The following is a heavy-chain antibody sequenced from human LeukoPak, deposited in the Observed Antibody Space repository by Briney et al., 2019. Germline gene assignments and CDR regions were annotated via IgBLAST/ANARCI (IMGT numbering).Heavy chain of an antibody. Sequence: ASVKVSCKASGGTFSSYAISWVRQAPGQGLEWMGGIIPIFGTANYAQKFQGRVTITRDTSASTAYMELSSLTSEDTAVYYCAREPEYNWNGYADYWGQRTLVTVSS. D-gene: IGHD1-20*01. V-gene: IGHV1-69*05. CDR3: AREPEYNWNGYADY. CDR2: IIPIFGTA. J-gene: IGHJ4*02. CDR1: GGTFSSYA.